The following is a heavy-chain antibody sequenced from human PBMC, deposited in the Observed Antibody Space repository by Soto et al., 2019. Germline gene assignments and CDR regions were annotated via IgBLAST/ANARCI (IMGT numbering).Heavy chain of an antibody. CDR3: ARVWVNWNKTEYFDY. CDR1: GGTFSSYA. D-gene: IGHD1-20*01. CDR2: IIPIFGTA. Sequence: GASVKVSCKASGGTFSSYAISWVRQAPGQGLEWMGGIIPIFGTANYAQKFQGRVTITADKSTSTAYMELSSLRSEDTAVYYRARVWVNWNKTEYFDYWGQGTLVTVSS. J-gene: IGHJ4*02. V-gene: IGHV1-69*06.